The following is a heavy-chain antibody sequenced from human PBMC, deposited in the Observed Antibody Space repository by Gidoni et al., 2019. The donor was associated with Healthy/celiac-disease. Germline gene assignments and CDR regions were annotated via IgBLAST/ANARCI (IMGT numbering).Heavy chain of an antibody. CDR1: GFTFSSYG. V-gene: IGHV3-30*18. Sequence: QVQLVESGGGVVQPGRSLRLSCAASGFTFSSYGIHWVRQAPGKGLEWVAVISYDGSNKYYADSVKGRFTISRDNSKNTLYLQMNSLRAEDTAVYYCAKVGGDWYFDLWGRGTLVTVSS. D-gene: IGHD1-26*01. CDR3: AKVGGDWYFDL. J-gene: IGHJ2*01. CDR2: ISYDGSNK.